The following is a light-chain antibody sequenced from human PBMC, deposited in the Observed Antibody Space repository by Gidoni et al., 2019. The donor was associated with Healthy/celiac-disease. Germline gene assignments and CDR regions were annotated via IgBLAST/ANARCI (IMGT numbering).Light chain of an antibody. Sequence: EIVMTQSPATLSVSAGERATISCRASQSVSNNLAWYQQKPGQAPRLLNYGASSRATGIPARVSGSASGAESTLTISMLQSEDFADYYRQQYNTWPLTFGGGTKLEIK. CDR2: GAS. CDR3: QQYNTWPLT. V-gene: IGKV3-15*01. CDR1: QSVSNN. J-gene: IGKJ4*01.